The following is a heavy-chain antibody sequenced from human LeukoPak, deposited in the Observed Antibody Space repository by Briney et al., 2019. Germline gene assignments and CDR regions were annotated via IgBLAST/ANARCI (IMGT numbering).Heavy chain of an antibody. CDR3: AKLVYSGSYSAFDY. Sequence: PGGSLRLSCAASGFTFSSYSMNWVRQAPGKGLEWVSYISTSSSTIYYADSVKGRFTISRDNAKNSLYLQMNSLRAEDTAVYYCAKLVYSGSYSAFDYWGQGTLVTVSS. CDR2: ISTSSSTI. CDR1: GFTFSSYS. J-gene: IGHJ4*02. D-gene: IGHD1-26*01. V-gene: IGHV3-48*01.